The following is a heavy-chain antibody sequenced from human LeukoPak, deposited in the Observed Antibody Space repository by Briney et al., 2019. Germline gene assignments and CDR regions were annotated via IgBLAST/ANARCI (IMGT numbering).Heavy chain of an antibody. CDR2: INSDGSST. J-gene: IGHJ4*02. V-gene: IGHV3-74*01. CDR3: ARGYSSGWYYFDY. Sequence: PGGSLRLSCAASGFTFSSYWMHWVRQAPGKGLVWVSRINSDGSSTSYADSVKGRFTISRDNAKNTLYLHMNSLRAEDTAVYYCARGYSSGWYYFDYWGQGTLVTVSS. D-gene: IGHD6-19*01. CDR1: GFTFSSYW.